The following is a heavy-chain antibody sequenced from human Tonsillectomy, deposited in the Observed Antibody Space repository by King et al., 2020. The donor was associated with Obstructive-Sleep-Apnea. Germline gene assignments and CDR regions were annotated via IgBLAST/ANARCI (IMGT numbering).Heavy chain of an antibody. CDR1: EFTFSNYW. D-gene: IGHD3-3*01. CDR2: INQDGSEK. V-gene: IGHV3-7*03. Sequence: VQLVESGGGLVQPGGSLRLSCGGSEFTFSNYWMSWVRQAPGKGLEWVANINQDGSEKYYGDSVKGRFTISRDNAKNSVYLQMNSLKAEDTAVYYCARFDDFWSGSYYFYYGMDVWGQGTTVTVSS. CDR3: ARFDDFWSGSYYFYYGMDV. J-gene: IGHJ6*02.